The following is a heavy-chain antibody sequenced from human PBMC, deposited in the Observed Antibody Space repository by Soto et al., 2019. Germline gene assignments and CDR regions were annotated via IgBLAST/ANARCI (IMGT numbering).Heavy chain of an antibody. D-gene: IGHD2-8*02. V-gene: IGHV1-2*02. J-gene: IGHJ4*01. CDR1: GYSFTGNS. CDR2: IKHNNGGI. CDR3: VMQRGGVVY. Sequence: QVHLVQSGAEVRKPGASVKVSCKASGYSFTGNSMHWVRQAPEQGLEWMGWIKHNNGGINYAQKFQGRVTMTRDTSISTANMDLSRLRSDETALYYCVMQRGGVVYWGHGTLVPVSS.